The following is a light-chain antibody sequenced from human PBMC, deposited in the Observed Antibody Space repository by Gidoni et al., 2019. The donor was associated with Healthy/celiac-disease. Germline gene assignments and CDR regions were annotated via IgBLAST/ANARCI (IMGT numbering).Light chain of an antibody. Sequence: ELVMPQSPATLSVSPGERATLSCRASQSVSSNLAWYQQKPGQAPRLLIYGASTRATGIPARFSGSGSGTEFTLTISSLQSEDFAVYYCQQYNNWPPSITFGQGTRLGIK. CDR3: QQYNNWPPSIT. CDR2: GAS. CDR1: QSVSSN. J-gene: IGKJ5*01. V-gene: IGKV3-15*01.